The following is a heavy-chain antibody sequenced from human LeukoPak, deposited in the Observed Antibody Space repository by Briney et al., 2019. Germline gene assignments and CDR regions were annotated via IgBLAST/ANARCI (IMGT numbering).Heavy chain of an antibody. CDR1: GFTFYTYA. J-gene: IGHJ4*02. Sequence: PGGSLRLSCAASGFTFYTYAMNWVRQAPGKGLQWGAAISGSGGNTYYADSVKGRFTISRNNSKNTVYLQLSSLRAEDTAVYYCAKDPSDFLVDCWGQGTLVTVSS. D-gene: IGHD2-21*02. V-gene: IGHV3-23*01. CDR2: ISGSGGNT. CDR3: AKDPSDFLVDC.